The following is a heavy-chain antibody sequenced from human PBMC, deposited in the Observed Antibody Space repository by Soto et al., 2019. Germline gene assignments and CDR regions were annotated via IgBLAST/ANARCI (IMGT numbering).Heavy chain of an antibody. D-gene: IGHD2-15*01. CDR2: IYYSGST. Sequence: SETLSLTCTVSGGSISRSSYSWGWIRQPPGKGLEWIGTIYYSGSTYYNPSLKSRVTISVDTSKNQFSLKLSSVTAADTAVYYCATRQGGSYHWFDPWG. J-gene: IGHJ5*02. CDR1: GGSISRSSYS. V-gene: IGHV4-39*01. CDR3: ATRQGGSYHWFDP.